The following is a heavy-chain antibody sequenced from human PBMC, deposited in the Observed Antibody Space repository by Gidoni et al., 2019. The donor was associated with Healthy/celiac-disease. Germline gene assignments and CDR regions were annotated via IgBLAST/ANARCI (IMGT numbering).Heavy chain of an antibody. CDR3: ARVTLSGRGYDSIVFDY. CDR2: ISSSSSYT. J-gene: IGHJ4*02. CDR1: GFTFSDYY. Sequence: QVQLVESGGGLVKPGGSLRLSCADSGFTFSDYYMSWIRQAPGKGLEWVSYISSSSSYTNYADSVKGRFTISRDNAKNSLYLQMNSLRAEDTAVYYCARVTLSGRGYDSIVFDYWGQGTLVTVSS. V-gene: IGHV3-11*06. D-gene: IGHD3-22*01.